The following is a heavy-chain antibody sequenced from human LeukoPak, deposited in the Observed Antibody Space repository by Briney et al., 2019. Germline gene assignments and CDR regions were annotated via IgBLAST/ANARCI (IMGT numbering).Heavy chain of an antibody. CDR3: VRGNYDNRGYSNAFDI. V-gene: IGHV4-59*01. J-gene: IGHJ3*02. CDR1: GASISSSY. D-gene: IGHD3-22*01. Sequence: PSETLSLTCTVSGASISSSYWSWVRQPPGKRPEWIGVIYYNGNTNLNPSLRSRGTISAETCKNQFSLKLTSVTAADTAVYYCVRGNYDNRGYSNAFDIWGQGAMVTVSS. CDR2: IYYNGNT.